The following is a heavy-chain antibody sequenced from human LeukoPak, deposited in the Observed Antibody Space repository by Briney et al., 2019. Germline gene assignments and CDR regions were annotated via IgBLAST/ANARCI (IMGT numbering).Heavy chain of an antibody. CDR3: AKDRGQLWPKYYFDY. CDR1: GFTFSSYG. D-gene: IGHD5-18*01. V-gene: IGHV3-30*02. Sequence: GGSLRLSCAASGFTFSSYGMHWVRQAPGKGLEWVAVIWYDGSNKYYADSVKGRFTISRDNSKNTLYLQMNSLRAEDTAVYYCAKDRGQLWPKYYFDYWGQGTLVTVSS. CDR2: IWYDGSNK. J-gene: IGHJ4*02.